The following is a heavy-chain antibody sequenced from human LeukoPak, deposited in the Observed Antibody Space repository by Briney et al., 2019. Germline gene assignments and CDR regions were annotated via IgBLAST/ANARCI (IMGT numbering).Heavy chain of an antibody. CDR3: ARTGRSSGWYDY. Sequence: ASVKASCKASGYSFTSYVMHWVRQAPGQRLEWMGWINAGNGNTKYSQKFQGRVTITRDTSASTAYMELSSLRSEDTAVYYCARTGRSSGWYDYWGQGTLVTVSS. J-gene: IGHJ4*02. D-gene: IGHD6-19*01. V-gene: IGHV1-3*01. CDR1: GYSFTSYV. CDR2: INAGNGNT.